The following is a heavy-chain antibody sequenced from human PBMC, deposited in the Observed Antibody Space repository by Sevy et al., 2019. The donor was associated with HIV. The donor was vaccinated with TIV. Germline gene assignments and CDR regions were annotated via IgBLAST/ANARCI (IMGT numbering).Heavy chain of an antibody. V-gene: IGHV3-48*03. CDR2: ISNSGTTI. CDR3: ASDLPPSATTVAHFDY. J-gene: IGHJ4*02. D-gene: IGHD4-17*01. Sequence: GESLKTSCAASGFTFSSYEMNWVRQAPGKGLEWVSYISNSGTTIYYSDSVKGRFTISRDNARNSLYLQMNSLIAEDTAVYYCASDLPPSATTVAHFDYRGQGTLVTVSS. CDR1: GFTFSSYE.